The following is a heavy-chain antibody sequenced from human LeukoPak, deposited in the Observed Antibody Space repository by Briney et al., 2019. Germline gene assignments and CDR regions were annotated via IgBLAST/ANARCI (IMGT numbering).Heavy chain of an antibody. CDR1: GFTFSSYG. D-gene: IGHD2-2*03. Sequence: PGRSLRLSCAASGFTFSSYGMHWVRQAPGKGLEWVAVIWYDGSNKYYADFVKGRFTISRDNSKNTLYLQMNSLRAEDTAVYYCARGLDSSNGMDVWGKGTTVTVSS. CDR2: IWYDGSNK. V-gene: IGHV3-33*01. CDR3: ARGLDSSNGMDV. J-gene: IGHJ6*04.